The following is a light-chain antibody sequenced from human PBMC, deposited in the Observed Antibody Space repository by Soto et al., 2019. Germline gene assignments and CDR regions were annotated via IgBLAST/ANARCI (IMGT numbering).Light chain of an antibody. J-gene: IGKJ5*01. Sequence: EIVLTQSPATLSLSPGERATLSCRASQSVSSYLAWYQQKPGQAPRLLIYDASNRATGIPARFSGSGFGTDFTLPLSSLEPEDFAFYFWQECRNFGQGTRLEIK. CDR3: QECRN. V-gene: IGKV3-11*01. CDR1: QSVSSY. CDR2: DAS.